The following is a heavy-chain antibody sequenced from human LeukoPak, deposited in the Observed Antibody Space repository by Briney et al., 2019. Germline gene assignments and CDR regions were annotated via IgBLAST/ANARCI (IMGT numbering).Heavy chain of an antibody. V-gene: IGHV1-2*02. CDR2: INPNSGGT. D-gene: IGHD2-2*01. J-gene: IGHJ6*02. Sequence: GASVKVSCKASGYTFTDNYIQWVRQAPGQGLEWMGWINPNSGGTNAAQKFQGRVTMTRDTSVSTAYMELSRLRSDDTAVYYCARDHYTSSGCYEYYYYGMDVWGQGTTVTVSS. CDR1: GYTFTDNY. CDR3: ARDHYTSSGCYEYYYYGMDV.